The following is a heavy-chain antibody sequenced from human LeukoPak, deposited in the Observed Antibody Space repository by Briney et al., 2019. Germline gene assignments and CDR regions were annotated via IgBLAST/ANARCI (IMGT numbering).Heavy chain of an antibody. D-gene: IGHD2-2*01. J-gene: IGHJ5*02. CDR2: MNPNSGNT. CDR3: ARARRYQLLSWFDP. CDR1: GYTFTSYD. V-gene: IGHV1-8*01. Sequence: ASVKVSCKASGYTFTSYDINWVRQATGQGLEWMGWMNPNSGNTGYAQKLQGRVTMTRNTSISTAYMELSSLRSEDTAVYYCARARRYQLLSWFDPWGQGTLVTVSS.